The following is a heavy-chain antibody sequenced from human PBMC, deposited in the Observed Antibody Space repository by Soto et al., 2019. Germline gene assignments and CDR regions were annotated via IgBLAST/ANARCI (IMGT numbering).Heavy chain of an antibody. D-gene: IGHD3-9*01. J-gene: IGHJ5*02. CDR3: AKDASGYFDWFHPGGFDP. CDR2: ISGSGGST. Sequence: PGGSLRLSCAASGFTFSSYAMSWVRQAPGKGLEWVSAISGSGGSTYYADSVKGRFTISRDNSKNTLYLQMNSLRAEDTAVYYCAKDASGYFDWFHPGGFDPWGQGTLVTVSS. CDR1: GFTFSSYA. V-gene: IGHV3-23*01.